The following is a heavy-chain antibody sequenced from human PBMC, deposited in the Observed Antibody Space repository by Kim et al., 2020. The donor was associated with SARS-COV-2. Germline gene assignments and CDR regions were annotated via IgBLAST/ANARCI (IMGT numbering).Heavy chain of an antibody. V-gene: IGHV4-59*08. CDR3: ARLRSAAGTQYLGDWFDP. D-gene: IGHD6-13*01. CDR1: GGSISSYY. J-gene: IGHJ5*02. Sequence: SETLSLICTVSGGSISSYYWSWIRQPPGKGLEWIGYIYYSGSTNYNPSLKSRVTISVDTSKNQFSLKLSSVTAADTAVYYCARLRSAAGTQYLGDWFDPWGQGTLVTVSS. CDR2: IYYSGST.